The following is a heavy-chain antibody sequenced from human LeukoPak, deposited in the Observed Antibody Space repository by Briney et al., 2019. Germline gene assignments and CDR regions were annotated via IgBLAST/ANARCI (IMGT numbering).Heavy chain of an antibody. CDR3: ARERILWFGEFDY. Sequence: GGSLRVSCAASGFTFSDYYMSWIRQAPGKGLEWVSYISSSGSTIYYADSVKGRFTISRDNAKNSLYLQMNSLRAEDTAVYYCARERILWFGEFDYWGQGTLVTVSS. V-gene: IGHV3-11*01. D-gene: IGHD3-10*01. CDR1: GFTFSDYY. CDR2: ISSSGSTI. J-gene: IGHJ4*02.